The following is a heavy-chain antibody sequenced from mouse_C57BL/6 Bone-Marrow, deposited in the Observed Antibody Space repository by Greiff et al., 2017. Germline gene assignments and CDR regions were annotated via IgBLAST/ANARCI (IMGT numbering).Heavy chain of an antibody. J-gene: IGHJ1*03. CDR3: ARGGYSNWYFDV. Sequence: EVKLKESGPGMVKPSQSLSLTCTVTGYSITSGYDWHWIRHFPGNKLEWMGYISYSGSTNYNPSLKSRISITHDTSKNHFFLKLNSVTTEDTATNYCARGGYSNWYFDVWGTGTTVTVSS. CDR2: ISYSGST. V-gene: IGHV3-1*01. D-gene: IGHD3-1*01. CDR1: GYSITSGYD.